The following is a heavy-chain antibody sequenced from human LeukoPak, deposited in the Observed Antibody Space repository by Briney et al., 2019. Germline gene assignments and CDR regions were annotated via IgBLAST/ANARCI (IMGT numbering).Heavy chain of an antibody. V-gene: IGHV1-8*01. CDR2: MNPNSGNT. Sequence: ASVKVSCKASGYTFTSYDINWVRQATGQGLEWMGWMNPNSGNTGYAQKFQGRVTMTRNTSISTAYMELSSLRSEDTAVYYCARAIYDSSGYYLFGYYYYYMDVWGKGTTVTISS. D-gene: IGHD3-22*01. J-gene: IGHJ6*03. CDR1: GYTFTSYD. CDR3: ARAIYDSSGYYLFGYYYYYMDV.